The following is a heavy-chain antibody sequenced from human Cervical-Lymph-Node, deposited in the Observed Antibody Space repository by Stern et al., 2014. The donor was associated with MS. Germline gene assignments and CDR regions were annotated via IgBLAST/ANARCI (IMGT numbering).Heavy chain of an antibody. CDR1: EFTFTDHF. Sequence: EVQLVESGGGLVQPGGSLRLSCTASEFTFTDHFMDWVRQAPGKGLEWVGRVRDKANSYNTEFAASVKGRFTLSRDDSKNSLYLQMNSLRIEDTAVYYCARDNKNYGIEVLGQGTSVTVSS. CDR2: VRDKANSYNT. V-gene: IGHV3-72*01. CDR3: ARDNKNYGIEV. J-gene: IGHJ6*02. D-gene: IGHD2/OR15-2a*01.